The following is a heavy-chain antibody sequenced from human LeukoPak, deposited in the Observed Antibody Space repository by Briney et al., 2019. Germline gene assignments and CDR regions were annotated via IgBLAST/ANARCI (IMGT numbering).Heavy chain of an antibody. CDR2: IYHSGST. Sequence: PSQTLSLTCAVSGGSISSGGYSWSWIRQPPGKGLEWIGYIYHSGSTYYNPSLKSRVTISVDTSKNQFSLKLSSVTAADTAVYYCARNQVDSSGYYYEGAPGGIDYWGQGTLVTVSS. J-gene: IGHJ4*02. V-gene: IGHV4-30-2*01. D-gene: IGHD3-22*01. CDR1: GGSISSGGYS. CDR3: ARNQVDSSGYYYEGAPGGIDY.